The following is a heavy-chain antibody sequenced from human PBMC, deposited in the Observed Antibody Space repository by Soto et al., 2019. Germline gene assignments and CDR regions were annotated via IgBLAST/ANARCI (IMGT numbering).Heavy chain of an antibody. CDR1: GGSISSGDYY. V-gene: IGHV4-30-4*01. Sequence: SETLSLTCTVSGGSISSGDYYWSWIRQPPGKGLEWIGYIYYSGSTYYNPSLKSRVTISVDTSKNQFSLKLSSVTAADTAVYYCARDLANEGDYSNYLFLRGSGDGMDVWGQGTTVTVS. D-gene: IGHD4-4*01. CDR3: ARDLANEGDYSNYLFLRGSGDGMDV. J-gene: IGHJ6*02. CDR2: IYYSGST.